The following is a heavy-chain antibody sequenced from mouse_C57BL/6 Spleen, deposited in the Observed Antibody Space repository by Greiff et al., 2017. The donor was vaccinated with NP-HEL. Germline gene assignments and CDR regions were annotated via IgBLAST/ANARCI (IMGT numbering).Heavy chain of an antibody. CDR2: IDPENGDT. J-gene: IGHJ3*01. Sequence: EVQGVESGAELVRPGASVKLSCTASGFNITDDYMPWVKQRPEQGLAWIGWIDPENGDTEYASKFQGKATITADTSSNTAYLQLSSLTSEDTAVYYCTTPSAYWGQGTLVTVSA. CDR1: GFNITDDY. V-gene: IGHV14-4*01. CDR3: TTPSAY.